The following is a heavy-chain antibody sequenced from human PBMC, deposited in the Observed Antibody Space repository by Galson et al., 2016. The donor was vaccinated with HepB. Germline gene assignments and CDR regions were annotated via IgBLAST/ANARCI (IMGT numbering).Heavy chain of an antibody. Sequence: SLRLSCAASGFTFSNYAMHWVRQAPGKGLEWVAIISYNGSHKNYSDSVKGRFTISRDNSKNTLYLQMNSLRAEDTAVYYCARPRIADCYDRRALDIWGQGTMVTVSS. CDR1: GFTFSNYA. CDR3: ARPRIADCYDRRALDI. D-gene: IGHD3-22*01. J-gene: IGHJ3*02. CDR2: ISYNGSHK. V-gene: IGHV3-30*04.